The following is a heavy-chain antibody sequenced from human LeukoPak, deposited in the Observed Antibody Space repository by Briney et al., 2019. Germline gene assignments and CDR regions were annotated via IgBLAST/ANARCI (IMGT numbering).Heavy chain of an antibody. J-gene: IGHJ6*02. CDR3: ARDWRNTGSYYGMDV. D-gene: IGHD1-26*01. Sequence: GGSLRLSCAASGFTFSDYSMTWIRQAPGKGLEWVSYISNSSIYTNYADSVKGRFTISRGNAKNSLYLQMNSLRAEDTAVYYCARDWRNTGSYYGMDVWGQGTTVTVSS. CDR2: ISNSSIYT. V-gene: IGHV3-11*05. CDR1: GFTFSDYS.